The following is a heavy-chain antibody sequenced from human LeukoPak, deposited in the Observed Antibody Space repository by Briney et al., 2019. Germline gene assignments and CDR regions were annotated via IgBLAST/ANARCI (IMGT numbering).Heavy chain of an antibody. J-gene: IGHJ5*02. Sequence: GGSLRLSCAASGFTFSDYYMSWIRQAPGKGLEWVSYISSSNSYTNYADSVKGRFTISRDSAKNSLFLQMNSLRAEDTAVYYCARVLDTSSPLDPWGQGTLVTVSS. CDR3: ARVLDTSSPLDP. V-gene: IGHV3-11*06. CDR2: ISSSNSYT. D-gene: IGHD6-13*01. CDR1: GFTFSDYY.